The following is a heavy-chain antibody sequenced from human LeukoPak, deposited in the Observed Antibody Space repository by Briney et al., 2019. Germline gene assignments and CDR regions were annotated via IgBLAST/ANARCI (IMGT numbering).Heavy chain of an antibody. J-gene: IGHJ5*02. CDR1: GGSFSGYY. Sequence: PSETLSLTCAVYGGSFSGYYWSWIRQPPGKGLEWIGEINHSGSTNYNPSLKSRVTISVDTSKNQFSLKLSFVTAADTAVYYCARGLVAAAGTGGWFDPWGQGTLVTVSS. CDR2: INHSGST. V-gene: IGHV4-34*01. D-gene: IGHD6-13*01. CDR3: ARGLVAAAGTGGWFDP.